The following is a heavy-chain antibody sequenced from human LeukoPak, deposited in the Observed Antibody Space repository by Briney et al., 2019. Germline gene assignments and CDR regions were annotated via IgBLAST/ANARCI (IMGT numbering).Heavy chain of an antibody. CDR3: AKDRGIISDY. D-gene: IGHD3-10*01. J-gene: IGHJ4*02. Sequence: GGSLRLSCAASGFTFTNYAMSWVRQAPGKGLEWVSGLSGSGNDTYYADSVKGRFTISRDNSKNTLYLQMNSLRAEDTAVYYCAKDRGIISDYWGQGTLVTVSS. V-gene: IGHV3-23*01. CDR2: LSGSGNDT. CDR1: GFTFTNYA.